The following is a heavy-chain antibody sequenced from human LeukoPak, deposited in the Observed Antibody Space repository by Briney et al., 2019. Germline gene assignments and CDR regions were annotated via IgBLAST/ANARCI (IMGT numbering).Heavy chain of an antibody. CDR2: ISGSVDTT. V-gene: IGHV3-23*01. CDR3: APDSSGAVTTWFDR. CDR1: GFTFSNYA. D-gene: IGHD3-22*01. Sequence: GGSLRLSWALAGFTFSNYAISWVRQAPGKGRECVSSISGSVDTTYYAHPVKGRFTISRDNSKNTMYLQMNRMRAQDTAVYYCAPDSSGAVTTWFDRWGQGTLVTVSS. J-gene: IGHJ5*02.